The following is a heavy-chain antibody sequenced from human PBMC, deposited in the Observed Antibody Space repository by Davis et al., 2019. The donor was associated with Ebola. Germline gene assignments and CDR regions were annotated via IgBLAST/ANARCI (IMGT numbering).Heavy chain of an antibody. D-gene: IGHD5-24*01. CDR2: IWYDGSRK. Sequence: GESLKISCAASGFNFRSYGMHWVRQAPDKGLEWVAVIWYDGSRKYYGDSVKGRFTISRDNAKNSLYLQMNSLRAEDTAVYYCARGRWLQFSHYFDYWGQGTLVTVSS. V-gene: IGHV3-33*01. CDR1: GFNFRSYG. J-gene: IGHJ4*02. CDR3: ARGRWLQFSHYFDY.